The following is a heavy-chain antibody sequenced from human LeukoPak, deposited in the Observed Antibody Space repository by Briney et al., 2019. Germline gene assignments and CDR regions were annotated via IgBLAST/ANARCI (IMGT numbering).Heavy chain of an antibody. Sequence: PSETLSLTCTVSGGSISSSSYYWGWLRQPPGKGLEWIGSIYYSGSTYYNPSLKSRVTISVDTSKNQFSLKLSSVTAADTAVYYCARVAGDYSWYFDYWGQGTLVTVSS. D-gene: IGHD4-17*01. V-gene: IGHV4-39*07. CDR3: ARVAGDYSWYFDY. CDR2: IYYSGST. J-gene: IGHJ4*02. CDR1: GGSISSSSYY.